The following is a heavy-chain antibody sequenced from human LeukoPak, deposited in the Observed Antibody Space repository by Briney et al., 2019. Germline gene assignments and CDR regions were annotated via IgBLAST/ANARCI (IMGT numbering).Heavy chain of an antibody. CDR2: ITPMFGTA. CDR3: ARGPRDTAMVHYFDY. V-gene: IGHV1-69*13. CDR1: GGTFSSYA. D-gene: IGHD5-18*01. Sequence: SVKVSCKASGGTFSSYAISWVRQAPGQGLEWMGGITPMFGTAKYAQKFQGRVTITADESTSTAYMELSSLRSEDTAVYYCARGPRDTAMVHYFDYWGQGTLVTVSS. J-gene: IGHJ4*02.